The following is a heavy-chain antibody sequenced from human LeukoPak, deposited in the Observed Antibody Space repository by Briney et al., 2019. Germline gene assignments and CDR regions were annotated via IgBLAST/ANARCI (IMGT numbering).Heavy chain of an antibody. J-gene: IGHJ3*02. CDR2: ISGSGGST. V-gene: IGHV3-23*01. Sequence: GGSLRLSCAASGFTFSSYAMSWVRQAPGKGLEWVSAISGSGGSTYYADSVKGRFTISRDNSKNTLYPQMNSLRAEDTAVYYCAKDRGAYDFWSGYSVSDDAFDIWGQGTMVTVSS. D-gene: IGHD3-3*01. CDR1: GFTFSSYA. CDR3: AKDRGAYDFWSGYSVSDDAFDI.